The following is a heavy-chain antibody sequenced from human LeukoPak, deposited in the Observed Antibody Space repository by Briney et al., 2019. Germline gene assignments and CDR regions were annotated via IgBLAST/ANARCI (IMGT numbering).Heavy chain of an antibody. Sequence: GGSLRLSCAASGFTFSSYSMNWVRQAQGKGLEWVSSISSSNTYIYYADSVKGRFTISRDNARNSLYLQMNTLRAEDTAVYYCARVAIEGAGADYWGQGTLVTVSS. CDR3: ARVAIEGAGADY. J-gene: IGHJ4*02. CDR1: GFTFSSYS. CDR2: ISSSNTYI. V-gene: IGHV3-21*01. D-gene: IGHD6-13*01.